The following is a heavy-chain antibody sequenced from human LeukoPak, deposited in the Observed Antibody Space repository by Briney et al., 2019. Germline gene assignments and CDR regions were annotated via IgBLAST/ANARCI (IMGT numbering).Heavy chain of an antibody. D-gene: IGHD3-3*01. J-gene: IGHJ4*02. Sequence: PGRSLRLSCAASGFTFSSYEMSWVRQAPGKGLEWVSYISSSGSTIYYADSVKGRFTISRDNAKNSLYLQMNSLRAEDTAVYYCARGYPYYDFWSGYYNGGVFDYWGQGTLVTVSS. CDR3: ARGYPYYDFWSGYYNGGVFDY. CDR2: ISSSGSTI. CDR1: GFTFSSYE. V-gene: IGHV3-48*03.